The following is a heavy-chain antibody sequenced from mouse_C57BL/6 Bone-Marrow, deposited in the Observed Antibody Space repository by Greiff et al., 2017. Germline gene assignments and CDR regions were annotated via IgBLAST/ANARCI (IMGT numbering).Heavy chain of an antibody. CDR3: TTLWKYFDY. CDR2: IDPENGDT. J-gene: IGHJ2*01. CDR1: GFNIKDDY. Sequence: VQLQQSGAELVRPGASVKLSCTASGFNIKDDYMHWVQQRPEQGLEWIGWIDPENGDTEYASKFQGKATITADTSSNTAYLQLSSLTSEDTAVYDCTTLWKYFDYWGQGTTLTVSS. D-gene: IGHD1-1*02. V-gene: IGHV14-4*01.